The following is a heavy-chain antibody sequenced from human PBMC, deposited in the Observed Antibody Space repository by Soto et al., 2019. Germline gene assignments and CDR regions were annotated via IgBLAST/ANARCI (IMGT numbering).Heavy chain of an antibody. J-gene: IGHJ4*01. CDR3: AILGTYYFDNSDNYFEF. V-gene: IGHV1-3*01. CDR2: INAGNGNT. Sequence: ASVKVSCKASGYTFTSYAMHWLRQPPGQRLEWMGLINAGNGNTKFSQKFQGRVTITRDTYASTAYMELRGLRSEDTAVYYCAILGTYYFDNSDNYFEFWGQGTLVNVSS. D-gene: IGHD3-22*01. CDR1: GYTFTSYA.